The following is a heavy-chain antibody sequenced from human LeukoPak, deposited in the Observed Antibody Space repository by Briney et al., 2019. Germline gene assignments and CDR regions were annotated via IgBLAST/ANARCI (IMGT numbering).Heavy chain of an antibody. CDR1: GGSISSSSYY. J-gene: IGHJ3*02. CDR3: ARHLGPLCSSTSCYRLNDAFDI. D-gene: IGHD2-2*01. CDR2: IYYSGST. Sequence: SETLSLTCTVSGGSISSSSYYWGWIRQPPGKGLEWIGSIYYSGSTYYNPSLKSRVTISVDTSKNQFSLKLSSVTAADTAVYYCARHLGPLCSSTSCYRLNDAFDIWGQGTMVTVSS. V-gene: IGHV4-39*01.